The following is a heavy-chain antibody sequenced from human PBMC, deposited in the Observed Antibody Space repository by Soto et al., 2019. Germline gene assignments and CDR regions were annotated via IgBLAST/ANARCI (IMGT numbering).Heavy chain of an antibody. CDR1: GYTFTSYY. V-gene: IGHV1-46*01. Sequence: QVQLVQSGAEVQKPGASVQVSCKATGYTFTSYYMHWVRQAPGQELQWMGIINPSGCSTSYAQKFQGRVTMTRDTSTSTVYMELSSMRSVHTAVYYCARDATVVPRRYFDYWGQGTLVTVSS. D-gene: IGHD2-15*01. CDR2: INPSGCST. J-gene: IGHJ4*02. CDR3: ARDATVVPRRYFDY.